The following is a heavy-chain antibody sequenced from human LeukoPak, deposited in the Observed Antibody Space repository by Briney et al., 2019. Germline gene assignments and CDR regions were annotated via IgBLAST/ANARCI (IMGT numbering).Heavy chain of an antibody. CDR3: ATGDHSFDN. V-gene: IGHV4-4*07. CDR2: YASGTT. J-gene: IGHJ4*02. CDR1: GASLTIYY. D-gene: IGHD7-27*01. Sequence: SETLSLTCSVSGASLTIYYWNWIRQPAGKGLEWIGRYASGTTTHNPSLKSQFTMSIDTSKNQVSLKLTSVTTADTAVYYCATGDHSFDNWGQGTLVTVTP.